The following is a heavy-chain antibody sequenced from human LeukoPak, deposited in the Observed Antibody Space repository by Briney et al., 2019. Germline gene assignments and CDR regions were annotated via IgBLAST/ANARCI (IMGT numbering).Heavy chain of an antibody. CDR1: GYSFTSYW. Sequence: GESLKISCKGFGYSFTSYWIGWVRQMPGKGLEWVGIIYPGDSDTRYSPSFQGQVTISADKSISTAYLQWSSLKASDTAMYYCARHVGGYCSSTSCSGLYFDYWGQGTLVTVSS. CDR3: ARHVGGYCSSTSCSGLYFDY. D-gene: IGHD2-2*03. V-gene: IGHV5-51*01. J-gene: IGHJ4*02. CDR2: IYPGDSDT.